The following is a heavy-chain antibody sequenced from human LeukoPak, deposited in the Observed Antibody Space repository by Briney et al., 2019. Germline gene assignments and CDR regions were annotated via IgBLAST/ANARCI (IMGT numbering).Heavy chain of an antibody. D-gene: IGHD3-22*01. J-gene: IGHJ5*02. CDR2: IYTSGST. CDR3: ARLPYYDSSGYYYWFDP. V-gene: IGHV4-4*09. CDR1: GGSISSYY. Sequence: SETLSLTCTVSGGSISSYYWSWIRQPPGKGLEWIGYIYTSGSTNYNPSLKSRVTISVDTSKNQFSLKLSSVTAADTAVYYCARLPYYDSSGYYYWFDPWGQGTLVTVSS.